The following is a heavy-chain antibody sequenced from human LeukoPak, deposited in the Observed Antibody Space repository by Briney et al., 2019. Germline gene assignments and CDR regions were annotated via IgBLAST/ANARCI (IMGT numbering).Heavy chain of an antibody. CDR2: IFHSGST. CDR3: TRVNGGNRFDY. J-gene: IGHJ4*02. Sequence: SETLSLTCAVSGGSFSSNDWWSWVRQSPGKGVEWIGEIFHSGSTNYNPSLKSRVTISVDKSKNQFSLKLRFVTAADRAVFYCTRVNGGNRFDYWGQGTLVTVSS. V-gene: IGHV4-4*02. CDR1: GGSFSSNDW. D-gene: IGHD4-23*01.